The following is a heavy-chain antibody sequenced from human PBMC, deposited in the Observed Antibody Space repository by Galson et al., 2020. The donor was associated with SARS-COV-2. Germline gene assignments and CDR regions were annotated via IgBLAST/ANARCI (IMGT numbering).Heavy chain of an antibody. J-gene: IGHJ4*02. D-gene: IGHD1-7*01. V-gene: IGHV3-33*01. CDR2: IWYDGSNK. CDR3: AREGSGDWNYVDFDY. Sequence: GESLKISCAAPGFTFSSYGMHWVRQAPGTGLEWVADIWYDGSNKDYADSVKDRFTISRDNSKNTLYLQMNSLRAEDTAVYYCAREGSGDWNYVDFDYWGQGTLVTVSS. CDR1: GFTFSSYG.